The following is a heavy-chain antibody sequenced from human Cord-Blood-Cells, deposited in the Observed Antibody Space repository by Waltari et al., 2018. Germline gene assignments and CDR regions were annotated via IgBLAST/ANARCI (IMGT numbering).Heavy chain of an antibody. CDR3: VTQYCSSTSCYPPDLDY. D-gene: IGHD2-2*01. CDR2: IYYSGST. V-gene: IGHV4-39*01. J-gene: IGHJ4*01. Sequence: QLQLQESGPGLVKPSETLSLTCTVSGGSISRSSYYWGWIRQPPGKGLEWIGSIYYSGSTYYNPSLKSRVTISVDTSKNQFSLKLSSVTAADTAVYYCVTQYCSSTSCYPPDLDYWGQEPWSPSPQ. CDR1: GGSISRSSYY.